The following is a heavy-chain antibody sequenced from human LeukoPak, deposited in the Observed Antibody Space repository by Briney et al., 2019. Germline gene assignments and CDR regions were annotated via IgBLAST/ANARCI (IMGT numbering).Heavy chain of an antibody. V-gene: IGHV1-18*01. J-gene: IGHJ4*02. Sequence: GASVKVSCKASGYTFTSYGISWVRQAPGQGLEWMGWISAYNGNTNYARKLQGRVTMTTDTSTSTAYMELRSLRSDDTAVYYCARFTMVRGVTQESFDYWGQGTLVTVSS. CDR1: GYTFTSYG. CDR3: ARFTMVRGVTQESFDY. D-gene: IGHD3-10*01. CDR2: ISAYNGNT.